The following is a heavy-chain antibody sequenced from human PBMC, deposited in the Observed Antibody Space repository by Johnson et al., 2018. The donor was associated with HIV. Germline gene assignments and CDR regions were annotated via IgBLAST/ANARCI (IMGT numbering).Heavy chain of an antibody. CDR3: ARGGHCGGDCAGAKQALDI. J-gene: IGHJ3*02. D-gene: IGHD2-21*01. Sequence: TVASDYTTWIRQTPGKDLDCVLISYKYDYRTHARLTTARDNSKNTLYLQMNSLRVEDTAVYYCARGGHCGGDCAGAKQALDIWGQGTRVTVSS. CDR2: SYKYDYR. CDR1: TVASDY. V-gene: IGHV3-53*01.